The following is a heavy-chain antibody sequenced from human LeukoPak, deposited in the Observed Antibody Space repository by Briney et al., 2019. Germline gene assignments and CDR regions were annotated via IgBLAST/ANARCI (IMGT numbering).Heavy chain of an antibody. V-gene: IGHV4-31*03. CDR1: GGSISSGGYY. Sequence: SETLSLTCTVSGGSISSGGYYWSWIRQHPGKGLEWIGYIYYSGSTYYNPSLESRVTISVDTSKNQFSLKLSSVTAADTAVYYCARELRDFDWLLLDYWGQGTLVTVSS. J-gene: IGHJ4*02. CDR3: ARELRDFDWLLLDY. D-gene: IGHD3-9*01. CDR2: IYYSGST.